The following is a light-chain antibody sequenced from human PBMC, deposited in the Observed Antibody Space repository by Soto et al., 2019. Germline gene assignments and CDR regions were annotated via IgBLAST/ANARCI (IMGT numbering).Light chain of an antibody. CDR1: QSVSSSY. CDR3: QQYGGSRT. Sequence: EIVLTQSPGTLSLSPGERATLSCRASQSVSSSYLAWYHQKPGQAPRLLIYGASSRATGIPDRFSGSGSGTDFTLTISRLEPEDFAVYYCQQYGGSRTFGQGTKVDIK. J-gene: IGKJ1*01. V-gene: IGKV3-20*01. CDR2: GAS.